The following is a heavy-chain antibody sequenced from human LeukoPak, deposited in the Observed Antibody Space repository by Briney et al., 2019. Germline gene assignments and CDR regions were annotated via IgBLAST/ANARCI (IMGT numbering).Heavy chain of an antibody. D-gene: IGHD3-16*01. V-gene: IGHV3-74*01. CDR3: ARDGGTDAFDI. CDR1: GFTFSSYW. Sequence: PGGSLRLSCAASGFTFSSYWMHWVRQAPGKGLVWVSRINSDGSSTSFADSVKGRFTFSRDNAKNTLYLQMNSLRAEDTAVYYCARDGGTDAFDIWGQGTMVTVSS. CDR2: INSDGSST. J-gene: IGHJ3*02.